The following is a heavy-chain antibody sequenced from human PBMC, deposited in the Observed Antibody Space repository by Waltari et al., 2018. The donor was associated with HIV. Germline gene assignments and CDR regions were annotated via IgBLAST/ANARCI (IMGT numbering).Heavy chain of an antibody. CDR1: GFTFSSYA. Sequence: EVQLLESGGGLVQPGGSLRLSCAASGFTFSSYAISWVRQAPGKGVEWVSAISGSGGSTYYADSVKGRFTISRDNSKNTLYLQMNSLRAEDTAVYYCANSPSWLWDGGRNSNFDYWGQGTLVTVSS. CDR3: ANSPSWLWDGGRNSNFDY. J-gene: IGHJ4*02. D-gene: IGHD4-4*01. V-gene: IGHV3-23*01. CDR2: ISGSGGST.